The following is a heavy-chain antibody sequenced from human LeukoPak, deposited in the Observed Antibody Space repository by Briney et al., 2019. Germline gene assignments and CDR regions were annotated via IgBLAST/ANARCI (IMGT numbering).Heavy chain of an antibody. Sequence: PGRSLRLSCAASGFTFSSYGMHCVRQAPGKGLEGVAVIWYDGSNKYYADSVKGRFTIPRDNSKNTLYLKMNSLRDEHTAVYYCAKMERSFGVVISIYYYYYMAVWGKGTTVTVSS. CDR3: AKMERSFGVVISIYYYYYMAV. D-gene: IGHD3-3*01. CDR2: IWYDGSNK. CDR1: GFTFSSYG. V-gene: IGHV3-33*06. J-gene: IGHJ6*03.